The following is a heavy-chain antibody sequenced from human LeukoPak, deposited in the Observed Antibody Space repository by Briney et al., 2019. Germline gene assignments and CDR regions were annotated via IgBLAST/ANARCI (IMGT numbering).Heavy chain of an antibody. CDR2: ISSSSSYI. CDR3: ARDAGVHSSSSFDY. D-gene: IGHD6-6*01. J-gene: IGHJ4*02. V-gene: IGHV3-21*01. Sequence: GGSLRLSCAASGFTFSSYSMNWVRQAPGKGLEWVSSISSSSSYIYYADSVKGRLTISRDNAKNSLYLQMNSLRAEDTAVYYCARDAGVHSSSSFDYWGQGTLVTVSS. CDR1: GFTFSSYS.